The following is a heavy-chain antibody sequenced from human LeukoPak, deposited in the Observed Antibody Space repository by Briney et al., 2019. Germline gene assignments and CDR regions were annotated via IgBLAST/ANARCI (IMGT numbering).Heavy chain of an antibody. CDR3: ARGPYDSSGYYYV. CDR2: IYYSGCT. CDR1: GGSICSYY. Sequence: SETLSLTCTVSGGSICSYYWSWIRQPPGKGLEWIGYIYYSGCTNYNPSLKSRVTISVDTSKNQFSLKLSSVTAADTAVYYCARGPYDSSGYYYVWGQGTLVTVSS. J-gene: IGHJ4*02. V-gene: IGHV4-59*01. D-gene: IGHD3-22*01.